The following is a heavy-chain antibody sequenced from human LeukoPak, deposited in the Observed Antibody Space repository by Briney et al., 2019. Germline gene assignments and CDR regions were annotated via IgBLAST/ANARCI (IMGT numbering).Heavy chain of an antibody. Sequence: ASVKVACKASGYTFTSYGISWERQAPGQGLEWMGWISAYNGNTNYAQKRQGRVTMSTDTSTSAAYMEMSSLRSDDTAVYYCAREGRQSFGVVIGWFAPWGQGTLVTVSS. J-gene: IGHJ5*02. CDR3: AREGRQSFGVVIGWFAP. CDR2: ISAYNGNT. CDR1: GYTFTSYG. D-gene: IGHD3-3*01. V-gene: IGHV1-18*01.